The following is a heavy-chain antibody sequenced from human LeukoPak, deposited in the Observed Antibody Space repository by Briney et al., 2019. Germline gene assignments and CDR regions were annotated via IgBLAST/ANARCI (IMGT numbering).Heavy chain of an antibody. J-gene: IGHJ5*02. D-gene: IGHD3-3*01. V-gene: IGHV4-30-2*01. CDR2: IYHSGST. CDR1: GGSISSGGYY. Sequence: SETLSLTCTVSGGSISSGGYYWSWIRQPPGKGLEWIGYIYHSGSTYYNPSLKSRVTISVDRSKNQFSLKLSSVTAADTAVYYCARNYYDFWSGYYGPWFDPWGQGTLVTVSS. CDR3: ARNYYDFWSGYYGPWFDP.